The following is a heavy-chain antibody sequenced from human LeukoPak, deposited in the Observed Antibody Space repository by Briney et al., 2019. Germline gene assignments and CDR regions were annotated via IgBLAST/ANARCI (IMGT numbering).Heavy chain of an antibody. D-gene: IGHD5-18*01. Sequence: GASVKVSCKAFGYTFTSYYMHWVRQAPGQGLEWMGWINPHSGDTNYAHKFQGRVTMTRDTSISIAYMELSSLKSDDTAVNYCAREGGSSYGYAYHWGQGTLVTVSS. V-gene: IGHV1-2*07. CDR1: GYTFTSYY. J-gene: IGHJ5*02. CDR2: INPHSGDT. CDR3: AREGGSSYGYAYH.